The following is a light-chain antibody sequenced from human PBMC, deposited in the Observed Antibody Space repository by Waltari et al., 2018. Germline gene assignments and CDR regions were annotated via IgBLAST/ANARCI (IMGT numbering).Light chain of an antibody. V-gene: IGKV1-5*03. CDR3: EQYNSYPWT. Sequence: DIQMTQSPSTLSASAGYRATITCRASQSIRSWLAWYQQKPGKAPKLLIYKASSLETGVPSRFSGSGSGTEVTLTSSSLQPDDCATYYCEQYNSYPWTFGQGTKVEIK. CDR2: KAS. CDR1: QSIRSW. J-gene: IGKJ1*01.